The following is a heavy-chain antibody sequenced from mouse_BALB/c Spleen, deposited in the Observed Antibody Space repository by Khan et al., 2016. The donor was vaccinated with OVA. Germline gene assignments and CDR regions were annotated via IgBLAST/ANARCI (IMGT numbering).Heavy chain of an antibody. V-gene: IGHV5-12*02. CDR1: GFTFSDYY. CDR2: ISNRGSTT. CDR3: AREGDDGDVAY. J-gene: IGHJ3*01. D-gene: IGHD2-13*01. Sequence: EVELVESGGGLVQPGGSLKLSCATSGFTFSDYYMYWVRQTPEKRLEWVAYISNRGSTTYYPDTLRGRFTISRENAQNTLYLQMSRLKAEDTAIYYCAREGDDGDVAYWGQGTLVTVSA.